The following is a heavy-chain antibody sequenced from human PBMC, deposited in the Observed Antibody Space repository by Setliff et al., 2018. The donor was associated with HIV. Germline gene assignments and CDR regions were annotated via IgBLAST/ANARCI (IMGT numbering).Heavy chain of an antibody. CDR3: AREESASSWGYYHYYMDV. Sequence: GGSLRLSCAVSGFTFITSTMNWVRQAPGKGLEWVASISSSGSYIHYADSVKGRFTISRDNSNNMLYLQMNSLRAEDTAVYYCAREESASSWGYYHYYMDVWGKGTTVTVSS. V-gene: IGHV3-21*01. J-gene: IGHJ6*03. D-gene: IGHD3-16*01. CDR2: ISSSGSYI. CDR1: GFTFITST.